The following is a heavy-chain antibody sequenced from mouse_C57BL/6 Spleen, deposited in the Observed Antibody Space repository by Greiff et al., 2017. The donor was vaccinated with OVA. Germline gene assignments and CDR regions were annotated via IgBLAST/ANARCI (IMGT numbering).Heavy chain of an antibody. Sequence: EVQLQQSGPELVKPGASVTISCKASGYSFTGYYMNWVKQSPEKSLEWIGEINPSTGGTTYNQKFKAKATLTVDKSSSTAYMQLKSLTSEDSAVYYCARGEDYGWYFDVWGTGTTVTVSS. CDR2: INPSTGGT. D-gene: IGHD1-1*01. CDR3: ARGEDYGWYFDV. CDR1: GYSFTGYY. V-gene: IGHV1-42*01. J-gene: IGHJ1*03.